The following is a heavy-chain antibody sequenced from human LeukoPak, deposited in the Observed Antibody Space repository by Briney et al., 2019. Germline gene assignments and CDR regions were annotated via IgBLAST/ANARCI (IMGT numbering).Heavy chain of an antibody. J-gene: IGHJ4*02. CDR2: IKQDGSEK. Sequence: PGGSLRLSCAASGFTFSNYWMSWVRQAPGKGLEWVANIKQDGSEKYYLDSVKGRFTISRVNAKNSLYLQMNSLRGEDTAVYYCARDRRYTSSWYLGYWGQGTLVTVSS. D-gene: IGHD6-13*01. V-gene: IGHV3-7*01. CDR1: GFTFSNYW. CDR3: ARDRRYTSSWYLGY.